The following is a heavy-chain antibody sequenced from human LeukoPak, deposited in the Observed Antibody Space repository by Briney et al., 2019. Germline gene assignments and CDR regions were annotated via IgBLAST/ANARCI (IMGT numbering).Heavy chain of an antibody. CDR2: IKQDGSRK. CDR3: ARTDAGGY. Sequence: GGSLRLSCAASGVTFSSSWMSWVRQAPGKGLEWVANIKQDGSRKLYVDSVQGRFTISRDNAENSLYLQMNSLKADDTAVYYCARTDAGGYWGQGTLVTVSS. D-gene: IGHD2-21*02. V-gene: IGHV3-7*01. CDR1: GVTFSSSW. J-gene: IGHJ4*02.